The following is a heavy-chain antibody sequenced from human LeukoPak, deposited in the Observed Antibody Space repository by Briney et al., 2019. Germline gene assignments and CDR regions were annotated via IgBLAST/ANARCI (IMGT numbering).Heavy chain of an antibody. CDR3: AKDGDWAFDH. D-gene: IGHD2-21*02. CDR2: IDHSGST. J-gene: IGHJ4*02. V-gene: IGHV4-34*01. Sequence: SETLSLTCAVYGGSFSDYYWTWIRQPPGKGLEWIGEIDHSGSTNYNPSLKGRVTISVDTSKNHFSLKLSSVTAADTAVYYCAKDGDWAFDHWAQGTLVSVSS. CDR1: GGSFSDYY.